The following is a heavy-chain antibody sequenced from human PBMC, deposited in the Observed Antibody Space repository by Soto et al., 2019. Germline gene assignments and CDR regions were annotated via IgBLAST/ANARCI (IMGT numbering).Heavy chain of an antibody. CDR3: AKSVDSSGYLPFDY. CDR2: ISGSGGST. CDR1: VFTVSSYA. J-gene: IGHJ4*02. V-gene: IGHV3-23*01. Sequence: GPLRLSCAASVFTVSSYAMSWVRQAPGKGLEWVSAISGSGGSTYYADSVKGRFTISRDNSKNTLYLQMNSLRAEDTAVYYCAKSVDSSGYLPFDYWGQGTLVTVSS. D-gene: IGHD3-22*01.